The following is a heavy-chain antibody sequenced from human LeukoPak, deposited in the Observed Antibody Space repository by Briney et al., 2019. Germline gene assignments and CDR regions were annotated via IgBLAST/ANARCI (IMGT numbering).Heavy chain of an antibody. D-gene: IGHD2-2*01. CDR3: ASEYCSSTSCYFDY. V-gene: IGHV4-59*01. CDR2: GFYTGST. CDR1: GGSISSYY. J-gene: IGHJ4*02. Sequence: PSETQSLTCTVSGGSISSYYWSWIRQPPGKGLEWIGYGFYTGSTNYNPSLKSRVTISVDTSNNQFSLKLSSVTAADTAVYYCASEYCSSTSCYFDYWGQGNLVTVSS.